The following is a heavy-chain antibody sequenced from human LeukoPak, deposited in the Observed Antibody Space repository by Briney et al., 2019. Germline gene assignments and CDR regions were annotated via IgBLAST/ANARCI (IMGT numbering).Heavy chain of an antibody. CDR1: GFTFSSYS. CDR3: ARDEQQLVDY. Sequence: SGGSLRLSCAASGFTFSSYSMNWVRQAPGKGLEWVSSISSSSSYIYYADSVKGRFTISRDNAKNSLYLQMNSLRAEDTAVYYCARDEQQLVDYWGQGTLVTVSS. CDR2: ISSSSSYI. D-gene: IGHD6-13*01. J-gene: IGHJ4*02. V-gene: IGHV3-21*01.